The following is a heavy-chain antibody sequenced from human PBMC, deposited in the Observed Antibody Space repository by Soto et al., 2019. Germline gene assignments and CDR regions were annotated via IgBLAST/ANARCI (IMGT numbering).Heavy chain of an antibody. J-gene: IGHJ4*02. CDR2: ISSTTNYI. CDR3: ARESEDLTSNFDY. Sequence: PGGSLRLSCAASGFTFTRYSMNWVRQAPGKGLEWVSSISSTTNYIYYGDSMKGRFTISRDNAKNSLYLEMNSLRAEDTAVYYCARESEDLTSNFDYWGQGALVTVSS. CDR1: GFTFTRYS. V-gene: IGHV3-21*06.